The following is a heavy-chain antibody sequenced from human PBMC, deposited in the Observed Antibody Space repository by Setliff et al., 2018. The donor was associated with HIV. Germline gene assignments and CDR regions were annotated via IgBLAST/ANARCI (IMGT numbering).Heavy chain of an antibody. Sequence: GGSLRLSCAASGFTFSGDSVNWVRQAPGKGLEWISYISFSTGSIYYADSVKGRFTISSDTAKNALYLQLTSLRVEDTAVYHCAGGSGSYPKPFDPWGQGTLVTVSS. CDR1: GFTFSGDS. V-gene: IGHV3-48*01. CDR2: ISFSTGSI. CDR3: AGGSGSYPKPFDP. J-gene: IGHJ5*02. D-gene: IGHD3-10*01.